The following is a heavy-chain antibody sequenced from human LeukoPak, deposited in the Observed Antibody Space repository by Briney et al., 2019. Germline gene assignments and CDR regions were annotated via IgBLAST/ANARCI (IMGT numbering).Heavy chain of an antibody. CDR1: GFTLSSYS. J-gene: IGHJ4*02. D-gene: IGHD2-2*01. Sequence: GGSLRLSCAASGFTLSSYSMNWVRQAPGKGLEWVSSISSSGSSKYYADSVKGRFTISRDNAKNSLYLQMNSLRAEDTAVYYCARVGYCSSTSCQTTKAMDYWGQGTLVTVSS. CDR2: ISSSGSSK. V-gene: IGHV3-21*01. CDR3: ARVGYCSSTSCQTTKAMDY.